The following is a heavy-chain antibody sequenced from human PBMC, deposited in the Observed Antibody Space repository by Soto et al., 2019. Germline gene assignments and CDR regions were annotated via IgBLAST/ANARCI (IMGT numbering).Heavy chain of an antibody. J-gene: IGHJ5*02. CDR3: AKDPYSNNWYNWFDP. D-gene: IGHD6-13*01. CDR2: ISGSGDST. CDR1: GFTFSSYA. V-gene: IGHV3-23*01. Sequence: EVQLLEFGGGLVQPGGSLRLSCAASGFTFSSYAMSWVRQAPGKGLEWVSAISGSGDSTYYADSVKGRFTNSRDNSKNTLYLQMNSLRAEDTALYYCAKDPYSNNWYNWFDPWGQGTLVTVSS.